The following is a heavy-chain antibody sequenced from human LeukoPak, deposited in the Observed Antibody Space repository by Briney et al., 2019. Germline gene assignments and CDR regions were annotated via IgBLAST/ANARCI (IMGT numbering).Heavy chain of an antibody. J-gene: IGHJ4*02. D-gene: IGHD1-26*01. CDR3: AREESIGRYQFLHEY. CDR1: GYTFINYG. Sequence: ASVKVSCKASGYTFINYGITWVRRAPGQGLEWMGWISPYNGNTKYLQKFQGRVTMTTDTSTSTASMEMRSLRSDDTAVYYCAREESIGRYQFLHEYWGQGTLVTVSS. CDR2: ISPYNGNT. V-gene: IGHV1-18*01.